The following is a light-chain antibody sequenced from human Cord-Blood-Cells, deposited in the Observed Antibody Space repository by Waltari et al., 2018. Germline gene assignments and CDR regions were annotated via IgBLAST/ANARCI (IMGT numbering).Light chain of an antibody. CDR2: SNN. V-gene: IGLV1-44*01. J-gene: IGLJ1*01. CDR1: SSNIGSNT. Sequence: QSVLTQPPSASGTPGQRVTIPCSGSSSNIGSNTVNWYQQPPGTAPKLLIYSNNQRPSGVPDRFSGSKSGTSASLAISGLQSEDEADYYCAAWYDSLNGYVFGTGTKVTVL. CDR3: AAWYDSLNGYV.